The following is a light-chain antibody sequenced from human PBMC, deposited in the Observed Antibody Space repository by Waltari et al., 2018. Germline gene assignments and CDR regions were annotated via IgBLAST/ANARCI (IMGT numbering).Light chain of an antibody. J-gene: IGLJ1*01. CDR3: SSYTSSSTRV. V-gene: IGLV2-14*03. CDR1: RSDVGGYNY. CDR2: DVS. Sequence: QSALTQPASVSGSPGQSITISCTGTRSDVGGYNYVSWYQQHPGKAPKLMIYDVSNRPSGVSNRFSGSKSGNTASLTISGLQAEDEADYYCSSYTSSSTRVFGTGTKVTVL.